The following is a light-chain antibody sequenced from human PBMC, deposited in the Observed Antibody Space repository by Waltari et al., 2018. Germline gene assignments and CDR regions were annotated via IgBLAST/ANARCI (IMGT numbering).Light chain of an antibody. V-gene: IGLV3-19*01. CDR3: NSRDNRGQAVI. CDR2: GEN. CDR1: SLSSGD. J-gene: IGLJ2*01. Sequence: SSELTQDPAVSVALGQTNRSTCQRDSLSSGDGSWYQQKPGQAPVLVMFGENNRPSGVPDRFSGSISGSTMSLTITGAQADDEADYYCNSRDNRGQAVIFGGGTKVTVL.